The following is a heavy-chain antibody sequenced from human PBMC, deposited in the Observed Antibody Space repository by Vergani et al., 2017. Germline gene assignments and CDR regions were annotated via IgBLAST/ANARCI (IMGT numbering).Heavy chain of an antibody. Sequence: QVQLQESGPGLVKPSETLSLTCTVSGDSVISTDYHWGWIRQPPGKGLEWIGSMDYSGGTSYNPSLGSRISISFETPKNQFSLGLTSVTAADTAVYYCASKRGACRAAYCHSYDFWGPGTLVGVSS. V-gene: IGHV4-39*01. CDR2: MDYSGGT. CDR1: GDSVISTDYH. D-gene: IGHD2-15*01. J-gene: IGHJ4*02. CDR3: ASKRGACRAAYCHSYDF.